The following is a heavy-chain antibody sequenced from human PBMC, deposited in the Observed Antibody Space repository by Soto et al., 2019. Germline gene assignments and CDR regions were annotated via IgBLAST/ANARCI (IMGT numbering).Heavy chain of an antibody. J-gene: IGHJ3*02. V-gene: IGHV1-18*01. CDR1: GYTFTSYG. D-gene: IGHD2-2*01. Sequence: ASVKVSCKASGYTFTSYGISWVRQAPGQGLEWMGWISAYNGNTNYAQKLQGRVTMTTDTSTSTAYMELRSLRSDDTAVYYCARVGDIVVVPEGGAFDIWGQGTMVTVSS. CDR2: ISAYNGNT. CDR3: ARVGDIVVVPEGGAFDI.